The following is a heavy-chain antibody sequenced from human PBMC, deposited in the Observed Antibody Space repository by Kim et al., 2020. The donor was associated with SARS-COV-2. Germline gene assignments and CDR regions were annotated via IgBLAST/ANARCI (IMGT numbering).Heavy chain of an antibody. CDR3: ARGDYDILTGYYGGGDY. D-gene: IGHD3-9*01. CDR1: GGSISSGSYY. CDR2: IYTSGST. J-gene: IGHJ4*02. V-gene: IGHV4-61*02. Sequence: SETLSLTCTVSGGSISSGSYYWSWIRQPAGKGLEWIGRIYTSGSTNYNPSLKSRVTISVDTFKNQFSLKLSSVTAADTAVYYCARGDYDILTGYYGGGDYWGQGTLVTVSS.